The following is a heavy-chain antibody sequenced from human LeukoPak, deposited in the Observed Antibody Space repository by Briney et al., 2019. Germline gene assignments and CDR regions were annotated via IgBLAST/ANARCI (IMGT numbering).Heavy chain of an antibody. V-gene: IGHV4-59*01. CDR1: GGSISSYY. D-gene: IGHD4-23*01. Sequence: SETLSLTCTVSGGSISSYYWSCIRQPPGKGLEWIGYIYYSGSTNYNPSLKSRVTISVDTSKNQFSLKLSSVTAADTAVYYCARGDGGNIFDYWGQGTLVTVSS. J-gene: IGHJ4*02. CDR3: ARGDGGNIFDY. CDR2: IYYSGST.